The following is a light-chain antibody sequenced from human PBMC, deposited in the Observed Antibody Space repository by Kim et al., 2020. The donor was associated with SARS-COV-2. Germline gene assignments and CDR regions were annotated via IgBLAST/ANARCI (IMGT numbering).Light chain of an antibody. J-gene: IGLJ2*01. V-gene: IGLV3-1*01. CDR1: KLEDRY. CDR2: QDT. Sequence: SYELTQPPSVSVSPGQTATITCSGDKLEDRYVCXFQQKPGQPPLLVISQDTKRPSGIPERFSGPNSGNTATLTISGTQATDEADYFRQAWDSNTAAFGGG. CDR3: QAWDSNTAA.